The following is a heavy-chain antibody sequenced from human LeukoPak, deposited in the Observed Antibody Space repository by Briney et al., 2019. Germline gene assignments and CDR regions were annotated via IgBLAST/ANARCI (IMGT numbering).Heavy chain of an antibody. D-gene: IGHD6-13*01. V-gene: IGHV3-33*01. CDR2: IWYDGSNK. Sequence: GGSLRLSCAASGFTFSSYGMHWVRQAPGKELEWVAVIWYDGSNKYYADSVKGRFTISRDNSKNTLYLQMNSLRAEDTAVYYCARDSSIGSSWLGRAFDIWGQGTMVTVSS. J-gene: IGHJ3*02. CDR3: ARDSSIGSSWLGRAFDI. CDR1: GFTFSSYG.